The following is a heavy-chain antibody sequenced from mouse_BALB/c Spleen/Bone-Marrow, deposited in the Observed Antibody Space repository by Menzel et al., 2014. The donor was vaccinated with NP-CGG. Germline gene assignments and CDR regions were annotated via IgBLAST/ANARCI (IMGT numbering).Heavy chain of an antibody. CDR2: IRNKANGYTT. J-gene: IGHJ1*01. CDR1: GFTFTDYY. D-gene: IGHD1-1*01. CDR3: ARDNYYGIYWYFDV. Sequence: EVKLMESGGGLVQPGGSLRLSCANSGFTFTDYYMSWVRPPPGKALEWLGFIRNKANGYTTEYSVSVKGRFTISRDNSQSILYPQMNTLRAEDSATYYGARDNYYGIYWYFDVWGAGTTVTVSS. V-gene: IGHV7-3*02.